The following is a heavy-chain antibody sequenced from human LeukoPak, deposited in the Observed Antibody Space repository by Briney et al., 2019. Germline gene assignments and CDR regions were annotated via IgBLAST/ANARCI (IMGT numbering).Heavy chain of an antibody. D-gene: IGHD3-22*01. CDR1: GFTFSSYA. V-gene: IGHV3-23*01. J-gene: IGHJ4*02. CDR3: AKVNYYDSSGYYYVSAVYPPFDY. Sequence: PGGSLRLSCVASGFTFSSYAMSWVRQAPGKGLEWVSAISGSGGSTYYADSVKGRFTISRDNSKNTLYLQMNSLRAEDTAVYYCAKVNYYDSSGYYYVSAVYPPFDYWGQGTLVTVSS. CDR2: ISGSGGST.